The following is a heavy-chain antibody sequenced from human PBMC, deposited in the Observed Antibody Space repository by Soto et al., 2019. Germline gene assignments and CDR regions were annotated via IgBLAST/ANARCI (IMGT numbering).Heavy chain of an antibody. CDR2: IYSGGST. CDR3: ARPIVGAITDAFDI. Sequence: GGSLRLSCAASGFTVSSNYMSWVRQAPGKGLEWVSVIYSGGSTYYADSVKGRFTISRDNSKNTLYLQMNSLRAEDTAVYYCARPIVGAITDAFDIWGQGTMVTVSS. V-gene: IGHV3-66*04. J-gene: IGHJ3*02. CDR1: GFTVSSNY. D-gene: IGHD1-26*01.